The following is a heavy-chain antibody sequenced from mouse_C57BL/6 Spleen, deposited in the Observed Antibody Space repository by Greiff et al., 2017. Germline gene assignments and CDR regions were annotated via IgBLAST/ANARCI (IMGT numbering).Heavy chain of an antibody. Sequence: VQLQQPGAELVKPGASVKLSCKASGYTFTSYWMHWVKQRPGQGLEWIGMIHPDSGSTNYNEKFKSKATLTVDKSSSTAYMQLSSLTSEDSAVYYCAKDYDYDGVYYFDYWGQGTTLTVSS. D-gene: IGHD2-4*01. CDR2: IHPDSGST. J-gene: IGHJ2*01. CDR1: GYTFTSYW. CDR3: AKDYDYDGVYYFDY. V-gene: IGHV1-64*01.